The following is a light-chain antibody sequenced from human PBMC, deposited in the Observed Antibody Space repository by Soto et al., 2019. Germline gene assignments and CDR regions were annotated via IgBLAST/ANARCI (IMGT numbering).Light chain of an antibody. CDR3: QQYGDSPT. J-gene: IGKJ1*01. V-gene: IGKV3-20*01. CDR2: DAS. Sequence: EIVLTQSPGTLSLYPGERATXXXXASQSSSSNYVAWYQQKPGQAPRLLIYDASTRATGIPNRYSGSGSGTDFTLTISRLEPEDFAVFYCQQYGDSPTFGQGTKVDI. CDR1: QSSSSNY.